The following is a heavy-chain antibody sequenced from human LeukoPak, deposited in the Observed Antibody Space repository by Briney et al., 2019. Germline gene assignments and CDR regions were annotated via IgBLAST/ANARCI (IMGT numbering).Heavy chain of an antibody. CDR2: IYYSGSA. J-gene: IGHJ4*02. Sequence: PSETLSLTCTVSGGSISDYSWSWIRQPPGKGLEWIGNIYYSGSANHNSSLKSRVTISRDTSKNQFSLKLTSVTTADTAVYYCARAGGVKTAALDMDYWGQGTLVTVSS. CDR3: ARAGGVKTAALDMDY. D-gene: IGHD6-25*01. CDR1: GGSISDYS. V-gene: IGHV4-59*01.